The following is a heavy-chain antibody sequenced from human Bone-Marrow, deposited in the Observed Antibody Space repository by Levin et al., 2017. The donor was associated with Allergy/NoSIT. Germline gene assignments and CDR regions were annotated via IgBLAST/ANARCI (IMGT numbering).Heavy chain of an antibody. J-gene: IGHJ5*02. Sequence: GGSLRLSCAASGFTFSSYAMNWVRQAPGKGLEWVSYISSSGSTIYYADSLKGRFTISRDNAKNSLYLQMNSLRAEDTAVYYCAREDSSGYPNWFDPWGQGTLVTVSS. D-gene: IGHD3-22*01. V-gene: IGHV3-48*03. CDR3: AREDSSGYPNWFDP. CDR1: GFTFSSYA. CDR2: ISSSGSTI.